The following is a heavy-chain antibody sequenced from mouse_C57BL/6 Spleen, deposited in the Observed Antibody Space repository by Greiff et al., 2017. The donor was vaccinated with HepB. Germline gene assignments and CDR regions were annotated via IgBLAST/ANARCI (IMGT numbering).Heavy chain of an antibody. CDR3: ANGDIYYGNSYYFDY. J-gene: IGHJ2*01. CDR2: ISYDGSN. Sequence: DVKLQESGPGLVKPSQSLSLTCSVTGYSITSGYYWNWIRQFPGNKLEWMGYISYDGSNNYNPSLKNRISITRDTSKNQFFLKLNSVTTEDTATYYCANGDIYYGNSYYFDYWGQGTTLTVSS. D-gene: IGHD2-1*01. CDR1: GYSITSGYY. V-gene: IGHV3-6*01.